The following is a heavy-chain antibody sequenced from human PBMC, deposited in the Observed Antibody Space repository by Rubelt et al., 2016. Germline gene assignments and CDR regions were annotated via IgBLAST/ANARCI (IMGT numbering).Heavy chain of an antibody. CDR2: IYYSGST. D-gene: IGHD1-1*01. CDR1: GGSVSSGSYY. CDR3: ATQTGHWPFDY. Sequence: VQLQQWGPGLVKPSETLSLTCTVSGGSVSSGSYYWSWIRQPPGKGLEWIGYIYYSGSTNYNPSLKSRVTISVDTSKNQFSLKLSSVTAADTAVYYCATQTGHWPFDYWGQGTLVTVSS. J-gene: IGHJ4*02. V-gene: IGHV4-61*01.